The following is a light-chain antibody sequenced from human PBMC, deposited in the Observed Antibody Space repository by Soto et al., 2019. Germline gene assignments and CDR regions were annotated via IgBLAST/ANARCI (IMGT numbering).Light chain of an antibody. J-gene: IGKJ5*01. V-gene: IGKV3-11*01. CDR3: QQRNDWQVT. CDR1: QSVDSY. Sequence: IVVSQSAVNLSLSKRERATLSCRASQSVDSYLAWYQQKPGQAPRLLIYDVSNRATGIPARFSGSGSGTDFTLTISSLEPGDFAVYYCQQRNDWQVTFGQGTRLEI. CDR2: DVS.